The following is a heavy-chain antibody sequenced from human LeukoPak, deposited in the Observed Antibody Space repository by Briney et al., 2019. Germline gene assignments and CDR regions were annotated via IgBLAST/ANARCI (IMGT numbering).Heavy chain of an antibody. CDR3: ARGLDSGYYSSYYYYMDV. CDR1: GGSFSGYY. Sequence: SETLSLTCAVYGGSFSGYYWSWIRQPPGKGLEWIGEINHSGSTNYNPSLKSRVTISVDTSKNQFSLKLSSVTAADTAVYYCARGLDSGYYSSYYYYMDVWGKGTTVSVSS. D-gene: IGHD3-22*01. J-gene: IGHJ6*03. V-gene: IGHV4-34*01. CDR2: INHSGST.